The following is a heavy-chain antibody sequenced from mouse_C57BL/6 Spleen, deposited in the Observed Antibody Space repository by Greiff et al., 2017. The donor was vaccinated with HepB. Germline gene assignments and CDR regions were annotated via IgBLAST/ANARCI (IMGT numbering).Heavy chain of an antibody. CDR3: TRSTMEGDYFDY. CDR1: GYTFTSYW. D-gene: IGHD2-1*01. V-gene: IGHV1-5*01. J-gene: IGHJ2*01. Sequence: EVQLQQSGTVLARPGASVKMSCKTSGYTFTSYWMHWVKQRPGQGLEWIGAIYPGNSDTSYNQKFKGKAKLTAVTSASTAYMELSSLTNEDSAVYYCTRSTMEGDYFDYWGQGTTLTVSS. CDR2: IYPGNSDT.